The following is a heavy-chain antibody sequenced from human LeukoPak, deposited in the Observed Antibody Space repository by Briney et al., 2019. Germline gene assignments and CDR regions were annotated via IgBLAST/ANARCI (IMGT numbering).Heavy chain of an antibody. CDR2: INHSGST. Sequence: PSETLSLTCAVYGGSFSGYYWSWVRQPPGKGLEWIGEINHSGSTNYNPSLKSRVTISVDTSKNQFSLKLSSVTAADTAVYYCARVVYDSSAFDAFDIWGQGTMVTVSS. CDR3: ARVVYDSSAFDAFDI. D-gene: IGHD3-22*01. J-gene: IGHJ3*02. CDR1: GGSFSGYY. V-gene: IGHV4-34*01.